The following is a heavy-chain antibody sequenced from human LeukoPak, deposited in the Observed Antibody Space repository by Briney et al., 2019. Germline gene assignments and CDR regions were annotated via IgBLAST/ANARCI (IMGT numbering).Heavy chain of an antibody. CDR2: ISGSGGST. CDR1: AFTFSIYA. D-gene: IGHD5-18*01. V-gene: IGHV3-23*01. Sequence: GGSLRLSCAASAFTFSIYAMSWVRQAPGKGLGWVSTISGSGGSTHYADSVKGRFTISRDNSKNTLYLQMNSLRADDTAVYYCVRGYSYGWFDPWGQGTLVTVSS. J-gene: IGHJ5*02. CDR3: VRGYSYGWFDP.